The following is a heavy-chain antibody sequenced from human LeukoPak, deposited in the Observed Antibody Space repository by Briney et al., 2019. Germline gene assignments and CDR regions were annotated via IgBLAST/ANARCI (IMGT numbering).Heavy chain of an antibody. D-gene: IGHD6-13*01. CDR3: AREGHRIAAAGANDY. Sequence: PGGSLRLSSAASGFTFSSYSMNWVRQAPGKGLEWVSSISSSSSYIYYADSVKGRFTISRDNAKNSLYLQMNSLRAEDTAVYYCAREGHRIAAAGANDYWGQGTLVTVSS. V-gene: IGHV3-21*01. CDR1: GFTFSSYS. CDR2: ISSSSSYI. J-gene: IGHJ4*02.